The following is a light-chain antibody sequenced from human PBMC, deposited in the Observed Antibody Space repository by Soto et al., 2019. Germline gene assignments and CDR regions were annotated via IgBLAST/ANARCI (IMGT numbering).Light chain of an antibody. J-gene: IGLJ3*02. CDR1: SSDVGGYNY. CDR2: EVN. CDR3: NSYTSSSPVV. V-gene: IGLV2-14*01. Sequence: QSALTQPASVSGSLGQSITISCTGTSSDVGGYNYVSWYQQHPGKAPKLMIYEVNNRPSGVSNRFSGSKSGNTASLTISGLQAEDEADYYCNSYTSSSPVVFGGGTKLTVL.